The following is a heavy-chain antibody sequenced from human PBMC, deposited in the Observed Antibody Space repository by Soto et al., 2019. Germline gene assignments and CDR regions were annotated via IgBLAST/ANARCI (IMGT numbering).Heavy chain of an antibody. Sequence: PGGSLRLSCAAPGFIFSDYWMNWVRQAPGKGLEWVANIKKDGSEKYYVDSVKGRFTISRDNAKNSLYLQMNSLRVEDTAVYYCARNQWMTVEGVTHSAGDYWGQGILVTVSS. CDR1: GFIFSDYW. CDR3: ARNQWMTVEGVTHSAGDY. CDR2: IKKDGSEK. D-gene: IGHD5-12*01. V-gene: IGHV3-7*01. J-gene: IGHJ4*02.